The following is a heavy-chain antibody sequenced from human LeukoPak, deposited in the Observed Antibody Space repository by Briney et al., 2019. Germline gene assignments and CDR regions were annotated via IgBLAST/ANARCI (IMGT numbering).Heavy chain of an antibody. V-gene: IGHV4-38-2*02. Sequence: ETLSLTCTVSGYSISSGYYWGWIRQPPGKGLEWIGSIYHSGSTYYNPSLKSRVTISVDTSKNQFSLKLSSVTAADTAVYYCARGKGIVGATMPFDYWGQGTLVTVSS. CDR2: IYHSGST. CDR3: ARGKGIVGATMPFDY. CDR1: GYSISSGYY. J-gene: IGHJ4*02. D-gene: IGHD1-26*01.